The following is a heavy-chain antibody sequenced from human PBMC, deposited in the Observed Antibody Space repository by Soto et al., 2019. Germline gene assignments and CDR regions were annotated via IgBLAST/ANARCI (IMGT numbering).Heavy chain of an antibody. V-gene: IGHV4-31*03. CDR2: IYYSGST. CDR3: ARANIARGAFDI. J-gene: IGHJ3*02. CDR1: GGSISSGGYY. D-gene: IGHD3-10*01. Sequence: PSETLSLTCTVSGGSISSGGYYWSWFRQHPGKGLEWIGYIYYSGSTYYNPSLKSRVTISVDTSKNQFSLKLSSVTDAATAVYYGARANIARGAFDIWGQGTMVTVSS.